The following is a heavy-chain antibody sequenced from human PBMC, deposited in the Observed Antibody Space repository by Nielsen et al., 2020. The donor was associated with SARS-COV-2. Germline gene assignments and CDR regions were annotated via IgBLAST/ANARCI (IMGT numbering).Heavy chain of an antibody. CDR2: IWYDGSNK. V-gene: IGHV3-33*01. CDR3: ASPFDY. CDR1: GFTFSSYG. Sequence: GGSLRLSCAASGFTFSSYGMHWVRQAPGKGLEWVAVIWYDGSNKYYADSVKGRFTISRDNSKNTVYLQMSSLRADDSALYYCASPFDYWGRGTLVTVSS. J-gene: IGHJ4*02.